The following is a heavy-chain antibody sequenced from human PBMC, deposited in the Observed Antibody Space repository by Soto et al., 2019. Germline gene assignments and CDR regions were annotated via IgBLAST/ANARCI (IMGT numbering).Heavy chain of an antibody. V-gene: IGHV3-48*03. J-gene: IGHJ4*02. Sequence: PGGSLRLSCTASGFTFSSYEMTWVRQAPGKGLEWISYITSGGTTYYADSAKGRFTISRDSAKNSLYLHLNSLAAEDTAIYYCARVLYATWSSFDYWGQGTLVTVSS. CDR2: ITSGGTT. D-gene: IGHD1-26*01. CDR3: ARVLYATWSSFDY. CDR1: GFTFSSYE.